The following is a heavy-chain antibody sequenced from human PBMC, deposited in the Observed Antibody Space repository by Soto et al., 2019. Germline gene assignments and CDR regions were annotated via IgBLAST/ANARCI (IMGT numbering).Heavy chain of an antibody. Sequence: SCIRQHPGKGLEWIGYIYYSGSTNYNPSLKGRVTISVDTSKNQFSRKLGSVTAAGMALYYGARHDLPSVSAYWGQGTSVPGS. J-gene: IGHJ4*02. CDR3: ARHDLPSVSAY. V-gene: IGHV4-59*08. CDR2: IYYSGST.